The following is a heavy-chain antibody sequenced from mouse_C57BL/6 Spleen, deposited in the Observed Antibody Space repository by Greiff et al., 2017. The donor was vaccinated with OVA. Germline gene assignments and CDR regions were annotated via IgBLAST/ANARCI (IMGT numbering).Heavy chain of an antibody. V-gene: IGHV1-50*01. CDR2: IDPSDSYT. D-gene: IGHD1-1*01. CDR3: AREWDYGYYFDY. Sequence: QVQLQQPGAELVKPGASVKLSCKASGYTFTSYWMQWVKQRPGQGLEWIGEIDPSDSYTNYNQKFKGKATLTVDKSSSTAYMQLSSLTSEDSAVYYCAREWDYGYYFDYWGQGTTLTVSS. J-gene: IGHJ2*01. CDR1: GYTFTSYW.